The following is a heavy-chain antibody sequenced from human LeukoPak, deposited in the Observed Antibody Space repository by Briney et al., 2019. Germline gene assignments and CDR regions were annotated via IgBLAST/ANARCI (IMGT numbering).Heavy chain of an antibody. J-gene: IGHJ6*04. V-gene: IGHV4-30-4*01. CDR3: ARDKPGLGMDV. Sequence: PSQTLSLTCTVSGGSISSGDYYWSWICQPPGKGLEWIGYIYYSGSTYYNPSLKSRVTISVDTSKNQFSLKLSSVTAADTAVYYCARDKPGLGMDVWGKGTTVTVSS. CDR2: IYYSGST. CDR1: GGSISSGDYY.